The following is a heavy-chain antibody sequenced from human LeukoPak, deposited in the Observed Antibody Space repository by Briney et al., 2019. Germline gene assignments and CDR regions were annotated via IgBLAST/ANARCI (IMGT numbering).Heavy chain of an antibody. CDR2: IYYSGST. V-gene: IGHV4-59*01. J-gene: IGHJ6*03. Sequence: PSETLSLTCIVSGGSIRSYYWTWIRQPPGKGLEWIGYIYYSGSTSCNPSLKSRVTISIDTSKNQFSLKLSPVTAADTAVYYCARVPALGRFSSGNYYYYYYMDVWGKGTTVTVSS. CDR3: ARVPALGRFSSGNYYYYYYMDV. CDR1: GGSIRSYY. D-gene: IGHD2-15*01.